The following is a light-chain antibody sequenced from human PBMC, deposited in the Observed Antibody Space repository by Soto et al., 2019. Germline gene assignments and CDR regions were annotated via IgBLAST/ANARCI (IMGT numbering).Light chain of an antibody. CDR2: EDS. Sequence: SVLTQPASVSGSPGQSITISCTGTTSDVGAYKYVSWFQQHPGKAPTLLIYEDSERPSQVSNRFSASKSGNTASLTISGLQAEDEADYYCSLYTKRHTYVFGGGTKVTVL. CDR1: TSDVGAYKY. CDR3: SLYTKRHTYV. V-gene: IGLV2-14*03. J-gene: IGLJ1*01.